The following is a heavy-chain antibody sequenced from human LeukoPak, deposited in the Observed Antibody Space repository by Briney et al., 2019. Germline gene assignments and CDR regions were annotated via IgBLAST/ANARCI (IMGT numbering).Heavy chain of an antibody. J-gene: IGHJ4*02. CDR2: IYYSGST. V-gene: IGHV4-31*03. CDR3: AREPPSVWSGFTRGPYYFDY. Sequence: SQTLSLTCTVSGGSISSGGYYWSWIRQHPGKGLEWIGYIYYSGSTYYNPSLKSRVTMSVDTSKNQFSLKLSSVTAADAAVYYCAREPPSVWSGFTRGPYYFDYWGQGTLVTVSS. D-gene: IGHD3-3*01. CDR1: GGSISSGGYY.